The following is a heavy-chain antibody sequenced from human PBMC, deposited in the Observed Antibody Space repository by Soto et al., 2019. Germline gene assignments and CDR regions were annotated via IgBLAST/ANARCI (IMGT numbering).Heavy chain of an antibody. CDR1: GFTSSSYW. CDR3: ARXPVVRGVIGYYYYGMDV. V-gene: IGHV3-7*01. CDR2: IKQDGSEK. J-gene: IGHJ6*02. D-gene: IGHD3-10*01. Sequence: GGSLRLSWAASGFTSSSYWMSWVRQAPGKGLEWVANIKQDGSEKYYVDSVKGRFTISRDNAKNSLYLQMNSLRAEDTAVYYCARXPVVRGVIGYYYYGMDVWGRGTTVTVSS.